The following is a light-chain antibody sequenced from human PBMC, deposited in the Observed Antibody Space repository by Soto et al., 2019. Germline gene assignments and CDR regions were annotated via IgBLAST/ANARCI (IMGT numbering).Light chain of an antibody. CDR1: SSDVGGYNY. V-gene: IGLV2-14*01. J-gene: IGLJ2*01. CDR2: DVS. Sequence: QSALTQPASVSGSPGQSITISCTGTSSDVGGYNYVSWYQQHPGKAPKLMIYDVSNRPSGVSNRFSGSKSGNTASLTISGLQAEAEADYYCSSYTRSSNLVVFGGGTKLTVL. CDR3: SSYTRSSNLVV.